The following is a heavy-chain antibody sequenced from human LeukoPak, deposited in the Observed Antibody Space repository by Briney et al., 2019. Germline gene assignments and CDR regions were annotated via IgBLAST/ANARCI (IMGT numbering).Heavy chain of an antibody. CDR3: ARLGSSIFNGFDS. D-gene: IGHD6-6*01. CDR2: VYSSGST. J-gene: IGHJ4*02. Sequence: SETLSLTCTVSGGSINTYYWSWIRQPPGKGLEWIGYVYSSGSTNYNPYLKSRVSISVDTSKNQFSLKLSSVTAADTAVYYCARLGSSIFNGFDSWGQGSLVTVSS. V-gene: IGHV4-4*09. CDR1: GGSINTYY.